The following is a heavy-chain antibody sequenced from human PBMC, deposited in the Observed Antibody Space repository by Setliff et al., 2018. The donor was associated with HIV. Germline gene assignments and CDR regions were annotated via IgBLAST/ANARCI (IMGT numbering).Heavy chain of an antibody. J-gene: IGHJ4*02. Sequence: SETLSLTCTVSGGSITSYYWNWIRQSPGKGLEWIGYIFDSGTTKYNPSVTSRVTISVDASKNQFFLQLISVTAADTAVYFCARDAFHSGSYYNDYWGQGIRVTVSS. CDR1: GGSITSYY. V-gene: IGHV4-59*12. CDR3: ARDAFHSGSYYNDY. D-gene: IGHD3-10*01. CDR2: IFDSGTT.